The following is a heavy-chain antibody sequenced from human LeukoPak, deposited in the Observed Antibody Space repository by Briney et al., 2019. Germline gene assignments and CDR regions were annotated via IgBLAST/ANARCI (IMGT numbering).Heavy chain of an antibody. J-gene: IGHJ4*02. CDR1: GFTFSNRG. D-gene: IGHD5-18*01. Sequence: GGSLRLSCAASGFTFSNRGMHWVRQAPGKGLEWLSFIRFDGNPTYSADSVKGRFTISRDNSKNTVYLQMNGLRVEDTAVYYCAKDLSYGPDYRGQGTLVTVSS. V-gene: IGHV3-30*02. CDR2: IRFDGNPT. CDR3: AKDLSYGPDY.